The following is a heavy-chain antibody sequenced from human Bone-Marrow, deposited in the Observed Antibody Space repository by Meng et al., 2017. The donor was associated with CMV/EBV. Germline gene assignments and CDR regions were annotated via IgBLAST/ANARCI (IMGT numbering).Heavy chain of an antibody. CDR3: ARGYSNPH. CDR1: GYSISSGYY. V-gene: IGHV4-38-2*02. D-gene: IGHD4-11*01. CDR2: IYHSGST. Sequence: SETLSLTCTVSGYSISSGYYWGGIRQPPGKGLEWIGSIYHSGSTYYNPSLKSRVTISVDTSKNQFSLKLSSVTAADTAVYYCARGYSNPHWGQGTLVTVSS. J-gene: IGHJ4*02.